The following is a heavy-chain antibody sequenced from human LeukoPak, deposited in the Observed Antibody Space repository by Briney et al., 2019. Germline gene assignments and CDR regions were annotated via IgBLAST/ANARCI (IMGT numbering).Heavy chain of an antibody. V-gene: IGHV3-23*01. J-gene: IGHJ6*04. CDR3: ARNQYSGSYSPRDGMDV. CDR1: GFTFTTYA. CDR2: ISGSGSHT. D-gene: IGHD1-26*01. Sequence: GGSLRLSCSASGFTFTTYAMTWVRQAPGKGLEWLSVISGSGSHTYYADSVGGRFTISRDNSKNTLYLQMNSLRVDDTAVYYCARNQYSGSYSPRDGMDVWGKGTTVTVSS.